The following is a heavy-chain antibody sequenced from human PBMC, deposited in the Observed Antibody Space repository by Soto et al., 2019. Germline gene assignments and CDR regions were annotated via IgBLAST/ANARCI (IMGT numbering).Heavy chain of an antibody. J-gene: IGHJ6*02. Sequence: QVQVVQSGAEVKKPGASVRVSCKPSAYNLAGDGFTWVRQAPGQGLEWMGWINVHNGDTNYAQKFQDRFSLTTDTFTRTVYMELTNLRSDDTAGYYCARRGNPYMDVWGQGTTVIVSS. CDR3: ARRGNPYMDV. CDR2: INVHNGDT. CDR1: AYNLAGDG. V-gene: IGHV1-18*01.